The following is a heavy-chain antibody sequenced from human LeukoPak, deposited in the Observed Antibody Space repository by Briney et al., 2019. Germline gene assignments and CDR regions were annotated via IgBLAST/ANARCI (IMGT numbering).Heavy chain of an antibody. V-gene: IGHV4-39*01. J-gene: IGHJ4*02. D-gene: IGHD5/OR15-5a*01. CDR3: ARLLRGGDRQDLDY. Sequence: TSETLSLTCTVSGGSISSSNYYWGWIRQPPGKGLEWIGSILYSGTTYYNPSLESRITISVDTSKNQVSLTLNSVTAAYSAVCRSARLLRGGDRQDLDYWGQGTPVTVSS. CDR2: ILYSGTT. CDR1: GGSISSSNYY.